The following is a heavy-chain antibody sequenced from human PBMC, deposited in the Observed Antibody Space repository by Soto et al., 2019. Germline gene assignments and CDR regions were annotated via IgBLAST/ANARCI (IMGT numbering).Heavy chain of an antibody. CDR1: GFAFISYA. D-gene: IGHD2-2*01. V-gene: IGHV3-23*01. J-gene: IGHJ4*02. CDR3: AKYGCSSTSCQCDY. Sequence: EVQLLESGGGSVQPGVSLRLSCAASGFAFISYAMTWVRQAPGKGLEWVSAISGSGAYTYYANSVKGRFTISRDNSKNTLYLQLNSLRAEDTAVYYCAKYGCSSTSCQCDYWGQGTRVTVSS. CDR2: ISGSGAYT.